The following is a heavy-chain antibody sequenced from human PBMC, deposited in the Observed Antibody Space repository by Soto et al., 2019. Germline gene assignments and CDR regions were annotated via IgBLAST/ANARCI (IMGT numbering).Heavy chain of an antibody. J-gene: IGHJ6*02. Sequence: SETLSLTCTVSGGSISSGGYYWSWIRQHPGKGLEWIGYIYYSGSTYYNPSLKSRVTISVDTSKNQFSLKLSSVTAADTAVYYCARGSDYYDYYGMDVWCQGTTVTVSS. CDR2: IYYSGST. V-gene: IGHV4-31*03. CDR3: ARGSDYYDYYGMDV. CDR1: GGSISSGGYY.